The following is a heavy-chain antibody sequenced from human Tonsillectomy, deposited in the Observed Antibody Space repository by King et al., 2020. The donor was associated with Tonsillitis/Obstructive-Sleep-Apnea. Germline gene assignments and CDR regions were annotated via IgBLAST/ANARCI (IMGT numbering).Heavy chain of an antibody. CDR2: IYYGGST. CDR3: VSPLTTWYFGL. CDR1: GGSISSNNYY. Sequence: LQLQESGPGLVKPSETLSLTCTVSGGSISSNNYYWGWIRQPPGKGLEWIGTIYYGGSTYHNPSLRSRVTISVDTFKNQFSLQLSSVTAADTAVYYCVSPLTTWYFGLWGRGTLVTVSS. V-gene: IGHV4-39*01. J-gene: IGHJ2*01. D-gene: IGHD4-17*01.